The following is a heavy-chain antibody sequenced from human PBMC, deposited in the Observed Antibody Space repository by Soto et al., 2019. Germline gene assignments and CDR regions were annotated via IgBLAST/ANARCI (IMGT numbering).Heavy chain of an antibody. Sequence: EVQLVESGGGLVKPGGSLRLSCAASGFTFSNAWMNWVRQAPGKGLEWVGRIKSKTDGGTTDYAAPVKSRFTISRDDSKNTLYLQMNSLKTEDTALYYCPPDSTLTGYFSFDYWGQGTLVTVSS. V-gene: IGHV3-15*07. CDR2: IKSKTDGGTT. J-gene: IGHJ4*02. CDR1: GFTFSNAW. D-gene: IGHD3-9*01. CDR3: PPDSTLTGYFSFDY.